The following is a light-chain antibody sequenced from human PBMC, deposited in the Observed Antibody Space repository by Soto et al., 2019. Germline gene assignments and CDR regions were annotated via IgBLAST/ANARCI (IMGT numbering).Light chain of an antibody. Sequence: ETVMTQSPVTLSVSPGERATLSCRASQSVSSNLAWYQQRPGQAPRLLIYAASTRATDIPARFSGSGSETEFTLTISSLQSEDFAVYYCQQYNNWPPLTFGGGTKVEI. J-gene: IGKJ4*01. CDR1: QSVSSN. CDR3: QQYNNWPPLT. V-gene: IGKV3-15*01. CDR2: AAS.